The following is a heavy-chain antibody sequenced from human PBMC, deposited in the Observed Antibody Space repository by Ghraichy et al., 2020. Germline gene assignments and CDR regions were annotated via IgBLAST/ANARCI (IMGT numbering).Heavy chain of an antibody. CDR1: GFTFSSYA. D-gene: IGHD6-13*01. CDR3: ARHSSSWSHAEYFQH. V-gene: IGHV3-23*01. J-gene: IGHJ1*01. CDR2: ISGSGGST. Sequence: GGSLRLPCAASGFTFSSYAMSWVRQAPGKGLEWVSAISGSGGSTYYADSVKGRFTISRDNSKNTLYLQLNSLRAEDTAVFYCARHSSSWSHAEYFQHWGQGTLVTVSS.